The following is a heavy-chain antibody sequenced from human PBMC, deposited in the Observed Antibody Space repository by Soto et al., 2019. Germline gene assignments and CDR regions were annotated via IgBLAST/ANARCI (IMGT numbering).Heavy chain of an antibody. V-gene: IGHV3-23*01. Sequence: GGSLRLSCAASGFTLSSYAMSWVRQAPGKGLEWVSAISGSGGSTYYADSVKGRFTISRDNSKNTLYLQMNSLRAEDTAVYYCAKCIAVADYYYSYYMDVWGKGTTVTVSS. CDR1: GFTLSSYA. D-gene: IGHD6-19*01. CDR3: AKCIAVADYYYSYYMDV. J-gene: IGHJ6*03. CDR2: ISGSGGST.